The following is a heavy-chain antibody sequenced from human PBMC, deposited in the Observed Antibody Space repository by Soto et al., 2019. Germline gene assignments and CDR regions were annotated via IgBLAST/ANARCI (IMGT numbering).Heavy chain of an antibody. D-gene: IGHD7-27*01. CDR3: ARAPGDLAYYFDY. CDR1: AYSISSGYS. Sequence: SETLSLTCAVSAYSISSGYSWGWIRQSPGKGLEWIGSIYHSGRTYYNPSLKSRVTISLDTSKNQVSLKMSSVTAADTAVYYCARAPGDLAYYFDYWGQGIPVTVSS. CDR2: IYHSGRT. V-gene: IGHV4-38-2*01. J-gene: IGHJ4*02.